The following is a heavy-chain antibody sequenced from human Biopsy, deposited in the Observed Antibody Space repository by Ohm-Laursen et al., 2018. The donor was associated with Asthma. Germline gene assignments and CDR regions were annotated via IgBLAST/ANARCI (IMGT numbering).Heavy chain of an antibody. CDR2: ISYHGRYT. V-gene: IGHV3-30*03. Sequence: SLRLSCSASRINPRNFGVFWVRQAPGKGLEWLAWISYHGRYTSYADSVKGRFTVSRDNYQNTVSLVLDSLRPDDTGVYYCATPASPGPGADAMDLWGQGTVVTVSS. CDR1: RINPRNFG. J-gene: IGHJ3*01. D-gene: IGHD6-6*01. CDR3: ATPASPGPGADAMDL.